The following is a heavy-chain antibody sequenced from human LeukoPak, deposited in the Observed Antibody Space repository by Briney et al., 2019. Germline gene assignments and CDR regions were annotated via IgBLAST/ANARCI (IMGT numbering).Heavy chain of an antibody. CDR1: GGSISSGSYY. D-gene: IGHD3-22*01. Sequence: SETLSLTCTVSGGSISSGSYYWSWIRQPAGKGLEWIGRIYTSGSTNYNPSLKSRVTISVDTSKNQFSLKLSSVTAADTAVYYCARASRSSGYYYYLDYWGQGTLVTVSS. CDR2: IYTSGST. V-gene: IGHV4-61*02. CDR3: ARASRSSGYYYYLDY. J-gene: IGHJ4*02.